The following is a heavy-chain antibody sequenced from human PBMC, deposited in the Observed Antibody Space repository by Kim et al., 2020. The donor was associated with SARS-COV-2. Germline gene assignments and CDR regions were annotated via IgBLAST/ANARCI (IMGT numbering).Heavy chain of an antibody. CDR2: ISYDGSNK. CDR1: GFTFSSYG. J-gene: IGHJ6*02. V-gene: IGHV3-33*05. CDR3: AREKALMVRGVIHGSYYYYGMDV. D-gene: IGHD3-10*01. Sequence: GGSLRLSCAASGFTFSSYGMHWVRQAPGKGLEWVAVISYDGSNKYYADSVKGRFTISRDNSKNTLYLQMNSLRAEDTAVYYCAREKALMVRGVIHGSYYYYGMDVWGQGTTVTVSS.